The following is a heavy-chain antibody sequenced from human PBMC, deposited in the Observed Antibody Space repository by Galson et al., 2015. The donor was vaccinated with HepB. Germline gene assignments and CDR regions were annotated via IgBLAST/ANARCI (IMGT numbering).Heavy chain of an antibody. Sequence: SLRLSCAASGFTVSSNYMSWVRQAPGKGLEWVSLLFSGGSTFYADSVKGRFTISRDNSKNTLYLQMNSLRAEDTAVYYCARDNRRPGTEAVFDYWGQGTLVTVSS. J-gene: IGHJ4*02. D-gene: IGHD6-13*01. CDR2: LFSGGST. V-gene: IGHV3-66*01. CDR3: ARDNRRPGTEAVFDY. CDR1: GFTVSSNY.